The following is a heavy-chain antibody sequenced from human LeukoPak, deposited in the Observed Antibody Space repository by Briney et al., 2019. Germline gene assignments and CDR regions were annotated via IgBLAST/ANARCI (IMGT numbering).Heavy chain of an antibody. J-gene: IGHJ6*03. V-gene: IGHV4-34*01. CDR1: GGSFSGYY. CDR3: ASDRYYDSSGLEIFWYYYMDV. CDR2: INHSGTT. D-gene: IGHD3-22*01. Sequence: PSETLSLTCAVYGGSFSGYYWSLIRQPPGKGLEWIGEINHSGTTNYNPSLKSRVTISIDTSKNQFSLKLRSVTAADTAVYYCASDRYYDSSGLEIFWYYYMDVWGKGTTVTVSS.